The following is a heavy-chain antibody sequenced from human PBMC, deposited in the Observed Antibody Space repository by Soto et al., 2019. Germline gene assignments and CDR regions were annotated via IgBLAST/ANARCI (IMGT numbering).Heavy chain of an antibody. V-gene: IGHV3-30-3*01. CDR2: ISYDGSNK. D-gene: IGHD3-22*01. J-gene: IGHJ4*02. CDR3: ARDYYDSSGYYRWGLFDY. Sequence: GGSLRLSCAASGFTFSSYAMHWVRQAPGKGLEWVAVISYDGSNKYYADSVKGRSTISRDNSKNTLYLQMNSLRAEDTAVYYCARDYYDSSGYYRWGLFDYWGQGTLVTVSS. CDR1: GFTFSSYA.